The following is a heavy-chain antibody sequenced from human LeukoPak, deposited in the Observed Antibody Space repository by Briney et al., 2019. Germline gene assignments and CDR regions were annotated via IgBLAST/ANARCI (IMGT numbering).Heavy chain of an antibody. CDR3: AREFPPEDTMVRGEGNWFDP. J-gene: IGHJ5*02. D-gene: IGHD3-10*01. Sequence: ASVKVSCKASGYTFTGYYMHWVRPAPGQGLEWMGWINPNSGGTNYAQKFQGRVTMTRDTSISTAYMELSRLRSDDTAVYYCAREFPPEDTMVRGEGNWFDPWGQGTLVTVSS. V-gene: IGHV1-2*02. CDR2: INPNSGGT. CDR1: GYTFTGYY.